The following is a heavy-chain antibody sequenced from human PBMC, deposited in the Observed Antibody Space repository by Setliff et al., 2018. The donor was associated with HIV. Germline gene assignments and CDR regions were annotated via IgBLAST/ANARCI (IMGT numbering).Heavy chain of an antibody. V-gene: IGHV4-34*01. J-gene: IGHJ5*01. D-gene: IGHD1-7*01. CDR1: GGSFSGYY. CDR2: INHSGST. CDR3: ARARLELRQYWFDS. Sequence: PSETLSLTCAVYGGSFSGYYWSWIRQPPGKGLEWIGEINHSGSTNYNPSLKSRVTISVDTSKNQFSLKLSSVTAADTAVYYCARARLELRQYWFDSWGQGSPVTVSS.